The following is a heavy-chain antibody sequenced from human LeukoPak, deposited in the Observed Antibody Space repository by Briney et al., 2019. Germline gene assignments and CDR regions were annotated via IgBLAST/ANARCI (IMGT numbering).Heavy chain of an antibody. CDR3: AKGSGSYLSPLYYFDY. CDR2: FSGSGGST. CDR1: GFTFSSHG. V-gene: IGHV3-23*01. D-gene: IGHD1-26*01. J-gene: IGHJ4*02. Sequence: GGDLRLSCAASGFTFSSHGMSRVRPGPGPGLDLVSTFSGSGGSTYYADSVKGRFTISRDNSKNTLHLQMNSLRAEDTAVYYCAKGSGSYLSPLYYFDYWGQGTLVTVSS.